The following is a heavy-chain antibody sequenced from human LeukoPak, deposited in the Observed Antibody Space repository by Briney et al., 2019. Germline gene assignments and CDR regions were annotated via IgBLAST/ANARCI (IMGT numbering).Heavy chain of an antibody. Sequence: PSETLSLTCTVSGGSISSGDYYWSWIRQPPRKGLEWIGYIYYSGSTYYNPSLKSRVTISVDTSKNQFSLKLSSVTAADTAVYYCARDLSISGGDYYYYYYMDVWGKGTTVTVSS. CDR1: GGSISSGDYY. CDR2: IYYSGST. CDR3: ARDLSISGGDYYYYYYMDV. D-gene: IGHD3-16*01. J-gene: IGHJ6*03. V-gene: IGHV4-30-4*08.